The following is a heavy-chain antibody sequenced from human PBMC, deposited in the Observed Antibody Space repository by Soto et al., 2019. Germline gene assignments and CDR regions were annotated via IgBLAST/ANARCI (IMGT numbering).Heavy chain of an antibody. D-gene: IGHD3-16*01. Sequence: EVQLLESGGGLVQPGGSLRLSCAASGFAFNSYDMTWVRQAPGKGLEWVSTISKSGATPYYADSVRGRFTISRDNSKNTLHLQMNSLRAEDTALYYCAKNQWGNVFDIWGQGTILPVSS. J-gene: IGHJ3*02. V-gene: IGHV3-23*01. CDR1: GFAFNSYD. CDR2: ISKSGATP. CDR3: AKNQWGNVFDI.